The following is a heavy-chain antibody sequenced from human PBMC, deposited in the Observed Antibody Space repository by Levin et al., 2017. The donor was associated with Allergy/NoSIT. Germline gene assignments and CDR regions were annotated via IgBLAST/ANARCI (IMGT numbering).Heavy chain of an antibody. CDR3: ASDGSGIGMDY. D-gene: IGHD3-10*01. J-gene: IGHJ4*02. Sequence: GESLKISCKASGYTFTSYGISWVRQAPGQGLEWMGWISAYNGNTNYAQKLQGRVTMTTDTSTSTAYMELRSLRSDDTAVYYCASDGSGIGMDYWGQGTLVTVSS. CDR1: GYTFTSYG. V-gene: IGHV1-18*01. CDR2: ISAYNGNT.